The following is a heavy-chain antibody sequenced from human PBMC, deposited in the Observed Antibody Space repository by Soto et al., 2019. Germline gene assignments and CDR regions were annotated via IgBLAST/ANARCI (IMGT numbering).Heavy chain of an antibody. CDR3: ARGGAMGVDY. CDR1: GFTFNTHW. CDR2: IYFDGITT. V-gene: IGHV3-74*01. Sequence: PGGSLRLSCTASGFTFNTHWMHWVRQAPGKGLVWVSRIYFDGITTNYADSAKGRLTVSRDNAKNTVYLHVNTLRDEDTAVYYCARGGAMGVDYSGQGTVATVSS. J-gene: IGHJ4*02. D-gene: IGHD1-26*01.